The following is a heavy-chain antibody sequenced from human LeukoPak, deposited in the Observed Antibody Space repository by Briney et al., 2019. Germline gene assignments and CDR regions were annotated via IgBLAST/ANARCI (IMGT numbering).Heavy chain of an antibody. Sequence: GGSLRLSCAASGFTFSSYSMNWVRQAPGKGLEWVSSISSSSSYIYYADSVKSRFTISRDNAKNSLYLQMNSLRAEDTAVYYCAGDLEYSSSARLDYWGQGTLVTVSS. CDR1: GFTFSSYS. J-gene: IGHJ4*02. V-gene: IGHV3-21*01. CDR3: AGDLEYSSSARLDY. D-gene: IGHD6-6*01. CDR2: ISSSSSYI.